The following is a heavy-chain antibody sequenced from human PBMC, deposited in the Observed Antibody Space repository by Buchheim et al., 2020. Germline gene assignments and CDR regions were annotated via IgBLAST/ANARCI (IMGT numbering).Heavy chain of an antibody. Sequence: EVQLVESGGGLVQPGGSLRLSCAASGFTFSAYEMNWVRQAPGKGLEWVSYFCSIGSTIYYAHSVKGRFTISRDNAKNSLYLQMNGLRAEDTAVYYCARAIIAASFDYWGQGTL. CDR3: ARAIIAASFDY. D-gene: IGHD6-25*01. J-gene: IGHJ4*02. CDR2: FCSIGSTI. CDR1: GFTFSAYE. V-gene: IGHV3-48*03.